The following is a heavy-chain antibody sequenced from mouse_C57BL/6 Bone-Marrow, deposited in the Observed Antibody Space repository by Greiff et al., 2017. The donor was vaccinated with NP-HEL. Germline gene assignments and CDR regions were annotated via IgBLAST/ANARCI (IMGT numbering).Heavy chain of an antibody. J-gene: IGHJ1*03. V-gene: IGHV7-1*01. CDR2: SRNIANDYTT. D-gene: IGHD1-1*01. CDR3: ARDENGSSPYWYFDV. Sequence: EVQVVESGGGLVQSGRSLRLSCATSGFTFSDFYMEWVRQAPGKGLEWIAASRNIANDYTTEYSASVKGRFSVSRDTSQSILYLQMNALRAEDTAIYYCARDENGSSPYWYFDVWGTGTTVTVSS. CDR1: GFTFSDFY.